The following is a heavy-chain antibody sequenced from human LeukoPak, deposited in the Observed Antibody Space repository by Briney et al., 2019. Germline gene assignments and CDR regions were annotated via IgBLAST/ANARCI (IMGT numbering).Heavy chain of an antibody. J-gene: IGHJ4*02. V-gene: IGHV4-39*01. CDR2: VFYSGST. CDR3: ARLWSTDCSGGSCPHQPNY. CDR1: GGSVSSSSYH. D-gene: IGHD2-15*01. Sequence: SETLSLTCTVSGGSVSSSSYHWGWIRQPPGKGLEWIGSVFYSGSTSYNPSLKSRVTMSVDTSKNQFSLKLSSVIAADTAVYYCARLWSTDCSGGSCPHQPNYWGQGTLVTVSS.